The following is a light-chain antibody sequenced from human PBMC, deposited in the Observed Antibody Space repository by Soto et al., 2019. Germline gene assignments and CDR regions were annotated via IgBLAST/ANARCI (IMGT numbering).Light chain of an antibody. CDR3: LLYYGGAHV. CDR1: TGAVTSGYY. Sequence: QAVVTQEPSLTVSPGGTVTLTCASSTGAVTSGYYPNWFQQKPGQAPRPLIYSTSNKHSWTPARFSGSLLGGKAALTLSGVQPEEEAEYYCLLYYGGAHVFGTGTKLTVL. CDR2: STS. J-gene: IGLJ1*01. V-gene: IGLV7-43*01.